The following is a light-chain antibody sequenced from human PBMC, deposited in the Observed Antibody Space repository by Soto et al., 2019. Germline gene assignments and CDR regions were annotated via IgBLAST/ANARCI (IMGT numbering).Light chain of an antibody. CDR3: QTWGTGIHVV. Sequence: QPVLTLSPSASASLGASVKLTCTLSSGHRSYAIAWHQQQPEKGPRYLMKLTSDGSHTKGDGIPDRFSGSSSGAERYLTISSLQSEDEADYYCQTWGTGIHVVFGGGTKLTVL. CDR1: SGHRSYA. J-gene: IGLJ2*01. CDR2: LTSDGSH. V-gene: IGLV4-69*01.